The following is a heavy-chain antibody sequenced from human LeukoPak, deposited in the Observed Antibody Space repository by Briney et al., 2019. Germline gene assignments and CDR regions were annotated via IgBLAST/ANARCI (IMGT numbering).Heavy chain of an antibody. Sequence: SETLSLTCTVSGGSVSSGSYYWSWIRQPPGKGLEWIGYIYYSGSTNHNPSLKSRVTISVDTSKNQFSLKLSSVTAADTAVYYCARDRQYYYDSSGYPHNWFDPWGQGTLVTVSS. CDR1: GGSVSSGSYY. D-gene: IGHD3-22*01. J-gene: IGHJ5*02. CDR3: ARDRQYYYDSSGYPHNWFDP. CDR2: IYYSGST. V-gene: IGHV4-61*01.